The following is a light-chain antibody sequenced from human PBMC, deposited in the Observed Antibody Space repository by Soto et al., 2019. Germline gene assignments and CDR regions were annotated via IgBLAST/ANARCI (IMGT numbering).Light chain of an antibody. V-gene: IGKV3-20*01. CDR1: QTVSSSS. CDR3: QQYGSSPRT. CDR2: GAS. J-gene: IGKJ1*01. Sequence: EIVLTQSPATLCLSPGERATLSCRASQTVSSSSLAWYQQKPGQAPRLLIFGASTRAAGFPDRFSGSGSGTDFTLTISRLEPEDFAVYYCQQYGSSPRTFGQGTKVDIK.